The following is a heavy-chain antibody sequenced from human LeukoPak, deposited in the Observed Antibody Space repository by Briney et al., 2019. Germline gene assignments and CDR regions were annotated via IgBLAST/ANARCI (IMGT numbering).Heavy chain of an antibody. J-gene: IGHJ3*02. CDR2: IWYDRSNK. V-gene: IGHV3-33*01. Sequence: PGGSLRLSCAASGFTFSNYGMHWVRQAPGKGLGWVAFIWYDRSNKYYADSVKGRFTISRDNSKNTVYLQMNRLRAEDTAVYYCARDRSTLRGISEAFDIWGQGTMVTVSS. CDR1: GFTFSNYG. D-gene: IGHD3-10*01. CDR3: ARDRSTLRGISEAFDI.